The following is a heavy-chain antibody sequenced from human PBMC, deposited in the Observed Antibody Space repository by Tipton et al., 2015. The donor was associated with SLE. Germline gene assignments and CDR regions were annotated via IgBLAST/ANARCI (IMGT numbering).Heavy chain of an antibody. Sequence: SLRLSCAASGFTFSDYYMSWIRQAPGKGLEWVSTISGGGGTTYYADSVKGRFTISRDNSKNTLYLQMNSLRAEDTAVYYCAKAYSSGWYLFGYWGQGTLVTVSS. D-gene: IGHD6-19*01. J-gene: IGHJ4*02. V-gene: IGHV3-23*01. CDR2: ISGGGGTT. CDR3: AKAYSSGWYLFGY. CDR1: GFTFSDYY.